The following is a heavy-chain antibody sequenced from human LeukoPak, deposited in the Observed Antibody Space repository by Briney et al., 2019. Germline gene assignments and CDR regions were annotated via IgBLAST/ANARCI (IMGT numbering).Heavy chain of an antibody. V-gene: IGHV3-23*01. J-gene: IGHJ4*02. D-gene: IGHD2-15*01. CDR2: ISGSGGST. CDR3: AKDGGFTLSSTSPKPFDY. Sequence: GGSLRLSCGASEFTFSSYAMSWVRQAPGKGLEWVSAISGSGGSTYFADSVKGRFTISRDNSKNTLYLQMNSLRAEDTAVYYCAKDGGFTLSSTSPKPFDYWGQGTLVAVSS. CDR1: EFTFSSYA.